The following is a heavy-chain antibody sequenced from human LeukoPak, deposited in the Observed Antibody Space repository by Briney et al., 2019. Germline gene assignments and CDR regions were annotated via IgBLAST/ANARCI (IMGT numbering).Heavy chain of an antibody. CDR3: AKDLAATQLSYFDY. J-gene: IGHJ4*02. V-gene: IGHV3-23*01. CDR1: GFTFSSYA. Sequence: GGSLRLSCAASGFTFSSYAMSWVRQAPGKGLEWVSAISGSGGSTYYADSVKGRITISRDNSKNTLYLQMNSLRAEDTAVYYCAKDLAATQLSYFDYWGQGTLVTVSS. CDR2: ISGSGGST. D-gene: IGHD2-15*01.